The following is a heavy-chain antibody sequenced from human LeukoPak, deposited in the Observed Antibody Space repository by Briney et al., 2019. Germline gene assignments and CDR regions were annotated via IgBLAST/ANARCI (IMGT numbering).Heavy chain of an antibody. CDR1: GFTFSSFT. Sequence: VQPGGSLRLSCAATGFTFSSFTMNWVRQAPGKGLEWIGYIYYSGSTYYNPSLKSRVTISVDTSKNQFSLKLSSVTAADTAVYYCARTNPNDFFDYWGQGTLVTVSS. CDR2: IYYSGST. D-gene: IGHD3-3*01. J-gene: IGHJ4*02. V-gene: IGHV4-59*06. CDR3: ARTNPNDFFDY.